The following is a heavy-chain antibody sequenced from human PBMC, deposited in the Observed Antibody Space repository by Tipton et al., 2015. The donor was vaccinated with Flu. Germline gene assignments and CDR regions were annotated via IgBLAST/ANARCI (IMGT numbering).Heavy chain of an antibody. J-gene: IGHJ4*02. D-gene: IGHD6-19*01. CDR3: ARGHSSGWYVGH. CDR2: INHSGRT. Sequence: TLSLTCAVYGGSFSGYYWSWIRQPPGKGLEWIGEINHSGRTNYNPSLKSRVTVSVDTSKNQFSLKLSSVTAADTAVYYCARGHSSGWYVGHWGQGTLATV. CDR1: GGSFSGYY. V-gene: IGHV4-34*01.